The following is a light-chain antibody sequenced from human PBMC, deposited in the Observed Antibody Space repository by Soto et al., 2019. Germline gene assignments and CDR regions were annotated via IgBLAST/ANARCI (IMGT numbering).Light chain of an antibody. V-gene: IGLV2-14*01. CDR3: TSFTTSNTFV. CDR1: SSDVGDYNY. CDR2: DVS. J-gene: IGLJ1*01. Sequence: QSVLTQPASVSGSPGQSITISCTGTSSDVGDYNYVSWYQQHPGKAPKLLIFDVSTWPSGVSDRFSGSKSGNTASLTISGLQPEDEADYYCTSFTTSNTFVFGSGTKVTVL.